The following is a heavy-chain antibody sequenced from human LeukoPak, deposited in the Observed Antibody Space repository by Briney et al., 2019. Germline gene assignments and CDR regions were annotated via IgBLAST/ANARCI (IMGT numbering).Heavy chain of an antibody. V-gene: IGHV4-59*01. CDR1: GGSISSYY. J-gene: IGHJ6*02. D-gene: IGHD1-1*01. CDR3: ARDYNSSDRNYYYGMDV. Sequence: PSETLSLTCTVSGGSISSYYWSWIRRFPGKGLEWIGCIYYSGSTNYNPSLKSRVAMSVDTSKNQFSLRLSSVTAADSAVYYCARDYNSSDRNYYYGMDVWGQGTTVSVSS. CDR2: IYYSGST.